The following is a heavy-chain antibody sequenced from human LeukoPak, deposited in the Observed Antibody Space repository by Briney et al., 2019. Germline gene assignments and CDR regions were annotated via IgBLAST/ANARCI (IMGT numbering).Heavy chain of an antibody. D-gene: IGHD6-19*01. V-gene: IGHV3-30*02. Sequence: GGSLRLSCAASGFTFSSYSMNWVRQAPGKGLEWVASMRSGVSNEYYADSVKGRFTISRDSSKNTLYLQMNSLRPEDTAVYYCAKAGTQQWLVYVGVSWGQGTRVTVSS. CDR2: MRSGVSNE. J-gene: IGHJ4*02. CDR1: GFTFSSYS. CDR3: AKAGTQQWLVYVGVS.